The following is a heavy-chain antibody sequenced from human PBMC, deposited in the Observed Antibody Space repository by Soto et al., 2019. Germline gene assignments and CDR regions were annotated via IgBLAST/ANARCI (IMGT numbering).Heavy chain of an antibody. Sequence: SETLSLTCAVSGGSISSSNWWSWVRQPPGKGLEWIGEIYHSGSTNYNPSLKSRVTISVVKSKNQFSLKLSSVTAADTAVYYCARESRFGEFPYSSGWYPLFDYWGQGTLVTVSS. J-gene: IGHJ4*02. CDR1: GGSISSSNW. CDR2: IYHSGST. V-gene: IGHV4-4*02. CDR3: ARESRFGEFPYSSGWYPLFDY. D-gene: IGHD6-19*01.